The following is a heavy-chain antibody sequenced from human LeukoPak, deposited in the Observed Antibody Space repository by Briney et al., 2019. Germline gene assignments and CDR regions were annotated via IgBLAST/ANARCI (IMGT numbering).Heavy chain of an antibody. CDR3: ARVRIAVAGIYWFDP. V-gene: IGHV1-18*01. J-gene: IGHJ5*02. D-gene: IGHD6-19*01. CDR1: GYTFTSYG. CDR2: TSAYNGKT. Sequence: GASVKVSCKASGYTFTSYGISWVRQAPGQGLEWMGWTSAYNGKTNYAQKLQGRVTMTTDTSTSTAYMELRSLRSDDTAVYYCARVRIAVAGIYWFDPWGQGTLVTVSS.